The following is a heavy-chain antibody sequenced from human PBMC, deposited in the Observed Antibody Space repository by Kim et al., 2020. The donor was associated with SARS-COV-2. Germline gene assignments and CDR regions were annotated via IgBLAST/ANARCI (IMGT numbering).Heavy chain of an antibody. CDR2: NT. V-gene: IGHV1-18*01. Sequence: NTNYAQKLQGRVTMTTDTSTSTVYMELRSLRSDDTAVYYCARGVVTAFDIWGQGTMVTVSS. CDR3: ARGVVTAFDI. D-gene: IGHD2-21*02. J-gene: IGHJ3*02.